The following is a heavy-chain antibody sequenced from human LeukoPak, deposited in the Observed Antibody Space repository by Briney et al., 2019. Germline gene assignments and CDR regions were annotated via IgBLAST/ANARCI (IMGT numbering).Heavy chain of an antibody. CDR2: INPNSGGT. Sequence: RASVKVSCKASGYTFTGYYMHWVRQAPGQGLEWMGWINPNSGGTNYAQKFQGRVTMTRDTSISTAYMELSRLRSDDTAVYYCARSAQWLVTHFDYWGQGTLVTVSS. J-gene: IGHJ4*02. CDR1: GYTFTGYY. V-gene: IGHV1-2*02. D-gene: IGHD6-19*01. CDR3: ARSAQWLVTHFDY.